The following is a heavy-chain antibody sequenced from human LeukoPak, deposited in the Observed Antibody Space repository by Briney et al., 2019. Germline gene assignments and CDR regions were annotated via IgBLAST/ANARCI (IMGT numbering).Heavy chain of an antibody. D-gene: IGHD6-19*01. Sequence: PGGYLRLSYAASGFTFSSYAMSWVRQAPGKGLEWVSAISGSGGSTYYADSMKGRFTISRDNSKNTLYLQMNSLRAEDTAVYYCAKDGDSSGWLYNIYFDYWGQGTLVTVSS. J-gene: IGHJ4*02. CDR3: AKDGDSSGWLYNIYFDY. CDR1: GFTFSSYA. CDR2: ISGSGGST. V-gene: IGHV3-23*01.